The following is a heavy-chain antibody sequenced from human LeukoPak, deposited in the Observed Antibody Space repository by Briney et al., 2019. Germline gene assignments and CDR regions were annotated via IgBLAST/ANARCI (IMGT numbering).Heavy chain of an antibody. CDR2: ILYSGTT. D-gene: IGHD5-12*01. Sequence: SETLSLTCTVSGASIRSSSYYWAWVRQPPGKGLEWIGSILYSGTTFYNPSLKSRVAISVDTSKNQFSLNLRSVIAADTAVYYCARREIVATNDSWGQGTLVTVSS. CDR1: GASIRSSSYY. J-gene: IGHJ4*02. CDR3: ARREIVATNDS. V-gene: IGHV4-39*01.